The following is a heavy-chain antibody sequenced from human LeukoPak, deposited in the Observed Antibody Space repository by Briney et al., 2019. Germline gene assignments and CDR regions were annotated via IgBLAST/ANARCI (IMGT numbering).Heavy chain of an antibody. CDR2: IYTSETT. D-gene: IGHD6-13*01. V-gene: IGHV4-4*07. CDR1: RGSISSCY. J-gene: IGHJ4*02. CDR3: ARWAAAGTFDY. Sequence: PSETLSLTCTVSRGSISSCYWSWIRQPAGKGLEWIGHIYTSETTYYNPSLKSRVTMSVDTSKNQFSLKLTSVTAADTAIYYCARWAAAGTFDYWGQGTLVTVSS.